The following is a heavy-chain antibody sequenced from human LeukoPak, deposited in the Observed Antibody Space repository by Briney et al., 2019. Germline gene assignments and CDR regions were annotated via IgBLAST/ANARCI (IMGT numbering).Heavy chain of an antibody. V-gene: IGHV4-30-4*08. J-gene: IGHJ5*02. CDR3: ARALHGILPLNWFDP. D-gene: IGHD1-14*01. CDR1: GGSISSGDYY. Sequence: PSQTLSLTCTVSGGSISSGDYYWSWIRQPPGKGLEWIGYICYSGSTYYNPSLKSRVTISVDTSKNQFSLKLSSVTAADTAVYYCARALHGILPLNWFDPWGQGTLVTVSS. CDR2: ICYSGST.